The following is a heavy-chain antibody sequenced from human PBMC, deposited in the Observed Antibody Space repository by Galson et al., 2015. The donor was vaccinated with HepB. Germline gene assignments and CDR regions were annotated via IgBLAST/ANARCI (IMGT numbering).Heavy chain of an antibody. J-gene: IGHJ4*02. CDR1: GFTFSTYA. CDR3: AKAMIWHDFWSGYDLDY. D-gene: IGHD3-3*01. Sequence: SLRLSCAASGFTFSTYAMSWVRQAPRKGLEWVPTISGSGGMTYYADSVKGRFTISRDNSKNTLYVQMNSLRAEDTAVHYCAKAMIWHDFWSGYDLDYWGQGTLVTVSS. CDR2: ISGSGGMT. V-gene: IGHV3-23*01.